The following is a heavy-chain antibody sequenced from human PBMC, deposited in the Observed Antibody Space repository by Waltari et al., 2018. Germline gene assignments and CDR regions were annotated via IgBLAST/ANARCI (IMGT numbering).Heavy chain of an antibody. CDR1: GDSMSSDDL. CDR2: IRRSGRT. CDR3: ARDRGRGLYLDS. V-gene: IGHV4-4*02. J-gene: IGHJ4*02. Sequence: QVQLQESGPGLVKPSGTLSLTCPVFGDSMSSDDLWNWVCQSPGKGLEWIGQIRRSGRTNYNPSLASRVSVSIDTSNNQFSLKVTSATAADTAVYYCARDRGRGLYLDSWGQGTLVTVS. D-gene: IGHD2-15*01.